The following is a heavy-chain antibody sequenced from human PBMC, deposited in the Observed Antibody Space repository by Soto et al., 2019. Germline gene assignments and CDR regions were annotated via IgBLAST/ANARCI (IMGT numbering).Heavy chain of an antibody. V-gene: IGHV3-48*02. J-gene: IGHJ4*03. CDR2: ITSDTKTT. CDR3: ARSVEGHFDY. CDR1: GFRFSIYS. D-gene: IGHD6-19*01. Sequence: EVQLVESGGALVQRGGSLTLSCAASGFRFSIYSMNWVRQAPGKGLEWSAYITSDTKTTKYAESVKGRFTISRDNAKNSVYLQMDNLSDEDTAVYYCARSVEGHFDYWGQGTTVTVSS.